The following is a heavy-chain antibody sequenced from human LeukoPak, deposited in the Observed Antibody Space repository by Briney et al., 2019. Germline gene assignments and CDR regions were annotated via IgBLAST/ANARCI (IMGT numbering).Heavy chain of an antibody. CDR2: ISGIGGST. V-gene: IGHV3-23*01. CDR3: AKDGVYSSSSPNYFDY. Sequence: GGSLRLSCAASGFTFSSYAMSWVRPAPGKGRGWVSPISGIGGSTYSADSVKGRFTISRDNSKNTLYLQMNSLRAEDTAVYYCAKDGVYSSSSPNYFDYWGQGTLVTVSS. CDR1: GFTFSSYA. J-gene: IGHJ4*02. D-gene: IGHD6-6*01.